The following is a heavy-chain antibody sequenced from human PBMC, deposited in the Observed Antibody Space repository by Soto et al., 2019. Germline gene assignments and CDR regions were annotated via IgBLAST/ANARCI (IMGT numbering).Heavy chain of an antibody. CDR1: GLTLSSYS. J-gene: IGHJ4*02. CDR2: ISTSGTI. V-gene: IGHV3-48*01. D-gene: IGHD3-16*01. Sequence: EVQVVESGGGLIQPGGSLRVSCAASGLTLSSYSMQWVRQAPGKGLEWISYISTSGTIYYADSVRGRFTISRDNAKNSLYLQMNSLRAEDTAVYYCANSLEHRGPGWGRPCEYWGQGTLVTVSS. CDR3: ANSLEHRGPGWGRPCEY.